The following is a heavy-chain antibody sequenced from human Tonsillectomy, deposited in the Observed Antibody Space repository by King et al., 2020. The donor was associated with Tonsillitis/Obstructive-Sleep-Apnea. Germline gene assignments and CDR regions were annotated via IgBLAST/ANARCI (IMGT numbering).Heavy chain of an antibody. CDR3: ALGVRYCSSTSCYGGRLDY. CDR2: ISGSGGST. D-gene: IGHD2-2*01. V-gene: IGHV3-23*04. Sequence: VQLVESGGGLVQPGGSLRLSCAASGFTFSSYAMSWVRQAPGKGLEWVSAISGSGGSTYYADSVKGRFTISRDNSKNKMYLQMNSLRAEDTAVYYCALGVRYCSSTSCYGGRLDYWGQGTLLTVS. CDR1: GFTFSSYA. J-gene: IGHJ4*02.